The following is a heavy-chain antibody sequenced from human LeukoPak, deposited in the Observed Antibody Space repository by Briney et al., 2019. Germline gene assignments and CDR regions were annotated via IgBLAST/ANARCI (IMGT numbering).Heavy chain of an antibody. J-gene: IGHJ4*02. CDR1: GFTFGDYP. CDR2: IRNKVFGGTT. V-gene: IGHV3-49*04. Sequence: GGSLRLSCTASGFTFGDYPMSWVRQAPGEGLEWVGFIRNKVFGGTTDYAASVKDRFTISRDDSKSIAYLQMNGLKIEDTAVYYCTRDRLGSGQHDYWGQGTLVTVSS. D-gene: IGHD6-19*01. CDR3: TRDRLGSGQHDY.